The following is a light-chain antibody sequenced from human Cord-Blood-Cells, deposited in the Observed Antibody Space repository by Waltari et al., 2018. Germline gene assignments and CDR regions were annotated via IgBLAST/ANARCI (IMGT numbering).Light chain of an antibody. CDR3: CSDAGSYTV. J-gene: IGLJ2*01. Sequence: QSALTQPRSVSGSPGQSVTISCTGTSSDVGGYNYVSWYQQHPGKAPKLMIYDVSKRPSWVPDRFAGSKYGNTASLNISGLQAEDEADYYCCSDAGSYTVFGGGTKLTVL. CDR2: DVS. CDR1: SSDVGGYNY. V-gene: IGLV2-11*01.